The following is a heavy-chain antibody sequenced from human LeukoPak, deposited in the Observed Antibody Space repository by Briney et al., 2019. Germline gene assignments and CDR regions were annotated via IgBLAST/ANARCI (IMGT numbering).Heavy chain of an antibody. CDR1: GFTFSSYS. V-gene: IGHV3-21*01. CDR3: ARGPYSSSYYFDY. J-gene: IGHJ4*02. D-gene: IGHD6-6*01. Sequence: GGSLRLSCAASGFTFSSYSMNWVRQAPGKGLEWVSSISSSSSYIYYADSVKGRFTISRDNAKYSLYLQMNSLRAEDTAVYYCARGPYSSSYYFDYWSQGTLVTVSP. CDR2: ISSSSSYI.